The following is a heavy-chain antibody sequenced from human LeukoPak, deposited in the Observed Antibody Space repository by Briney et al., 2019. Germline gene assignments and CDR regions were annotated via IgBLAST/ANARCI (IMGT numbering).Heavy chain of an antibody. CDR2: IIPILGIA. CDR1: GGTFSSYV. V-gene: IGHV1-69*04. Sequence: ASVKVSCKASGGTFSSYVISWVRQAPGQGLEWMGRIIPILGIANYAQKFQGRVTITADKSTSTAYMELSSLRSEDTAVYYCARDRADYVYYYYGMDVWGQGTTVTVSS. D-gene: IGHD4-17*01. CDR3: ARDRADYVYYYYGMDV. J-gene: IGHJ6*02.